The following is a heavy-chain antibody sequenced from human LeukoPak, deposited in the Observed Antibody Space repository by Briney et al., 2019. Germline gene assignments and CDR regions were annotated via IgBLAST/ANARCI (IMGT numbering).Heavy chain of an antibody. Sequence: GGSLRLSCAASGFTVSSNYMSWVRQAPGKGLEWVSVIYSGGDTYYADSVKGRFTISRDNFKNTLYLQMNSLRAEDTAVYYCARGRIAAPDYYFDYWGQGTLVTVSS. CDR3: ARGRIAAPDYYFDY. V-gene: IGHV3-53*01. J-gene: IGHJ4*02. CDR1: GFTVSSNY. CDR2: IYSGGDT. D-gene: IGHD6-13*01.